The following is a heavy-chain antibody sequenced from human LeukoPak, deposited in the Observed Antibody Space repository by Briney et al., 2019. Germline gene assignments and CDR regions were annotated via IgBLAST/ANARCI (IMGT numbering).Heavy chain of an antibody. V-gene: IGHV3-48*03. CDR3: ARDRTTNSWGNLYYYGMDV. CDR2: ISSSGSTI. D-gene: IGHD4-23*01. Sequence: PGGSLRLSCAASGFTFSSYEMNWVRQAPGKGLEWVSYISSSGSTIYYADSVKGRFTISRDNAKNSLYLQMNSLRAEDTAVYYCARDRTTNSWGNLYYYGMDVWGQGTTVNVSS. CDR1: GFTFSSYE. J-gene: IGHJ6*02.